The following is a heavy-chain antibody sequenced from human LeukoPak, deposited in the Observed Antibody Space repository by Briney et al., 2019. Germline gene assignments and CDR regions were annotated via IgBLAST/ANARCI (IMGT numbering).Heavy chain of an antibody. CDR2: INPSGGST. CDR3: ARDSRPSYDSSGYYYPGDY. D-gene: IGHD3-22*01. J-gene: IGHJ4*02. CDR1: GYTFTSYY. Sequence: ASVKVSCKASGYTFTSYYMHWVRQAPGQGLEWMAIINPSGGSTSYAQKFQGRVTMTTDTSTSTVYMELSSLRSEDTAVYYCARDSRPSYDSSGYYYPGDYRGQGTLVTVSS. V-gene: IGHV1-46*01.